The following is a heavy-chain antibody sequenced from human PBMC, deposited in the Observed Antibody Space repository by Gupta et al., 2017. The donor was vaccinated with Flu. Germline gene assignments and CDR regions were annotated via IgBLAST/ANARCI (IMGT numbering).Heavy chain of an antibody. J-gene: IGHJ4*02. CDR3: AKGGRLYYFDY. V-gene: IGHV3-23*01. CDR1: GSTFSSYA. Sequence: EVQLLESGGGLVQPGGSLRLSCAASGSTFSSYAMGWVRHAPGKGLEWVSTFSGSGSGTYYADSVKGRFTISRNNSKNTLYMQINSLRAEDTAAYYCAKGGRLYYFDYWGQGTLVTVSS. CDR2: FSGSGSGT. D-gene: IGHD4/OR15-4a*01.